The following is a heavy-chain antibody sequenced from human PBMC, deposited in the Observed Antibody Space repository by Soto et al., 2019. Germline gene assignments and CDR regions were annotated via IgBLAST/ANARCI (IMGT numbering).Heavy chain of an antibody. CDR3: AVRAYYHYYGMDV. CDR1: GGTFSSYA. D-gene: IGHD4-17*01. CDR2: IIPIFGTA. Sequence: ASVKVSCKASGGTFSSYAISWVRQAPGQGLEWMGGIIPIFGTANYAQKFQGRVTITADESTSTAYMELSSLRSEDTAVYYCAVRAYYHYYGMDVWGQGSTVTVSS. V-gene: IGHV1-69*13. J-gene: IGHJ6*02.